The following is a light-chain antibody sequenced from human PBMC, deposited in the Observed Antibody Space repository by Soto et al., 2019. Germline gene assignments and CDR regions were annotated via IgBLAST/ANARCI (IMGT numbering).Light chain of an antibody. CDR3: QQYGSSPFT. V-gene: IGKV3-20*01. J-gene: IGKJ3*01. CDR2: GAS. CDR1: QSVSSSY. Sequence: EFVLTQSPGTLSLSPGERATLSCRASQSVSSSYLAWYQQKPGQAPRLLIYGASSRATGIPDRFSGSGSGTDFTLTISILEPEDFAVYYCQQYGSSPFTFGPGTKVDIK.